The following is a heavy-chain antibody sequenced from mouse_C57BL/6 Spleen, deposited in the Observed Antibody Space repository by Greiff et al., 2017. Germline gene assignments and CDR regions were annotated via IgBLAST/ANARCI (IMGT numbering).Heavy chain of an antibody. CDR2: ISDGGSYT. CDR3: ASAMAYCSNDGFAY. D-gene: IGHD2-5*01. Sequence: EVHLVESGGGLVKPGGSLKLSCAASGFTFSSSAMSWVRQTPEKRLEWVATISDGGSYTYYQDNVKGRFTISRDNAKNNLDQQMSQLKSKDTAMYYCASAMAYCSNDGFAYWGQGTLVTVSA. V-gene: IGHV5-4*01. J-gene: IGHJ3*01. CDR1: GFTFSSSA.